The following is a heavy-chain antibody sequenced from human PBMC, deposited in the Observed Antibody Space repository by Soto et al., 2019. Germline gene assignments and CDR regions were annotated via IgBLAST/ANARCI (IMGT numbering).Heavy chain of an antibody. CDR1: GYTLTELS. J-gene: IGHJ6*02. D-gene: IGHD2-2*02. CDR3: ATDWGGVVPAAIPGYYYYGMDV. V-gene: IGHV1-24*01. CDR2: FDPEDGET. Sequence: ASVKVSCKVSGYTLTELSMHWVRQAPGKGLELMGGFDPEDGETIYAQKFQGRVTMTEDTSTDIAYMELSSLRSEDTAVYYCATDWGGVVPAAIPGYYYYGMDVWGQGTTVTVSS.